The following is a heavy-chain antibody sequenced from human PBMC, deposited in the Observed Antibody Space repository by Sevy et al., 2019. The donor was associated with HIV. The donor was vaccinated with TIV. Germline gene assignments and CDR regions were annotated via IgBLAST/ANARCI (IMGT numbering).Heavy chain of an antibody. CDR3: ARVNYYGSGSYYQTGDYYYYGMDV. Sequence: ASVKVPGKASGGTFSSYAISWVRQAPGQGLEWMGGIIPIFGTANYAQKFQGRVTITADESTSTAYMELSSLRSEDTAVYYCARVNYYGSGSYYQTGDYYYYGMDVWGQGTTVTVSS. CDR1: GGTFSSYA. D-gene: IGHD3-10*01. V-gene: IGHV1-69*13. J-gene: IGHJ6*02. CDR2: IIPIFGTA.